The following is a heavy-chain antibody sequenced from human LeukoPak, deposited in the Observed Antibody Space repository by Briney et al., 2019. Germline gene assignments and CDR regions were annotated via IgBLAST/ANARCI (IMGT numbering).Heavy chain of an antibody. D-gene: IGHD6-13*01. J-gene: IGHJ4*02. CDR1: GFTFSSYW. V-gene: IGHV3-7*01. Sequence: PGGSLRLSCVASGFTFSSYWMSWVRQAPGKGLEWVANIKEDGSEKYYVDSVKGRFTISRDNAKNSLYLRMNSLRAEDTAVYYCASGYSSSWLPPGGWGQGTLVTVSS. CDR2: IKEDGSEK. CDR3: ASGYSSSWLPPGG.